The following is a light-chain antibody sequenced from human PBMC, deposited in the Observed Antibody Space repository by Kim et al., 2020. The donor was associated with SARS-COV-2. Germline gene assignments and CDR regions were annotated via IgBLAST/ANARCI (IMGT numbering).Light chain of an antibody. CDR1: SSDIGGYHH. V-gene: IGLV2-14*01. J-gene: IGLJ7*01. Sequence: QSALTQPASVSGSPGQSITISCTGNSSDIGGYHHVSWYQQHPGKAPKFIIYDVSERPSGVSDRFSGSKSGNTASLTISGLQADDEADYYCSSYTSTASLYVFGGGTQLTVL. CDR3: SSYTSTASLYV. CDR2: DVS.